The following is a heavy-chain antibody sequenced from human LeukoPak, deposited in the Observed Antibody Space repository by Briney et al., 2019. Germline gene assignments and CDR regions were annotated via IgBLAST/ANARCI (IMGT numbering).Heavy chain of an antibody. J-gene: IGHJ4*02. CDR2: TYYRSKWYN. CDR3: ARARGASPAGFGELAFDY. CDR1: GDSVSSNSAA. V-gene: IGHV6-1*01. D-gene: IGHD3-10*01. Sequence: SQTLSITCAISGDSVSSNSAAWNWIRQSPSRGLEWLGRTYYRSKWYNDYAVSVRSRITINPDTSKNQFSLQLNSVTPEDTAVYYCARARGASPAGFGELAFDYWGQGTLVTVSS.